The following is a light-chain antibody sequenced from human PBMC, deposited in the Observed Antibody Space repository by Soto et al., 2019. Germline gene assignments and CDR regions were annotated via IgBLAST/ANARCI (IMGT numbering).Light chain of an antibody. J-gene: IGLJ2*01. CDR2: YDS. Sequence: SYELTQPPSVSVAPGKTARITCGGTNIGSKSVHWYQQKPGQAPVLVIYYDSDRPSGIPERFSGSNSANTATLTISRVEAGDEADYYCQVWDSSSDHVVFGGGTKVTVL. V-gene: IGLV3-21*04. CDR3: QVWDSSSDHVV. CDR1: NIGSKS.